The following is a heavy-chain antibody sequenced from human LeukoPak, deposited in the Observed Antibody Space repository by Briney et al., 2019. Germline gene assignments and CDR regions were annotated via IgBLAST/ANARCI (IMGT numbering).Heavy chain of an antibody. J-gene: IGHJ4*02. CDR2: FDPEDGET. D-gene: IGHD4-11*01. CDR1: GYTLTELS. V-gene: IGHV1-24*01. Sequence: ASMKVSCKVSGYTLTELSMHWVRQAPGKGLEWMGGFDPEDGETIYAQKSQGRVTMTEDTSTDTAYMELSSLRSEDTAVYYCATASDYSNYGSFDYWGQGTLVTVSS. CDR3: ATASDYSNYGSFDY.